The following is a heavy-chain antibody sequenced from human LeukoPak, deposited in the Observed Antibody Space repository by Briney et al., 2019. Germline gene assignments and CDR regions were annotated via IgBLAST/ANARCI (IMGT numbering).Heavy chain of an antibody. D-gene: IGHD3-22*01. CDR3: AKCGSSGYYSSY. CDR2: IYSGGGT. V-gene: IGHV3-23*03. Sequence: PGGSLRLSCAASGFTFSSYAMSWVRQAPGKGLEWVSVIYSGGGTYYADSVKGRFTISRDNFKNTLYLQMNSLRAEDTAVYYCAKCGSSGYYSSYWGQGTLVTVSS. CDR1: GFTFSSYA. J-gene: IGHJ4*02.